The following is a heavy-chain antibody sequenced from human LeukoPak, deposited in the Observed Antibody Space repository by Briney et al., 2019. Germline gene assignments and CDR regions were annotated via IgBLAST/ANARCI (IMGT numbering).Heavy chain of an antibody. J-gene: IGHJ3*02. CDR2: IIPIFGTA. V-gene: IGHV1-69*05. D-gene: IGHD6-13*01. CDR1: GGTFSSYA. Sequence: GASVKVSCKASGGTFSSYAISWVRQAPGQGLEWMGGIIPIFGTANYAQKFQGRVTITTDESTSTAYMELSSLRSEDTAVYYCARAGGAAAGQGHAFDIWGQGTMVTVSS. CDR3: ARAGGAAAGQGHAFDI.